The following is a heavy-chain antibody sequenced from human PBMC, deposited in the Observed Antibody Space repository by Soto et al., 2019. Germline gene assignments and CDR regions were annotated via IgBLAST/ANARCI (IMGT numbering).Heavy chain of an antibody. CDR3: ARLGRRFSSYRRSSMMDD. CDR2: IDPSDSYT. CDR1: GYSFTSYW. J-gene: IGHJ6*02. Sequence: PGESLKLSFKGSGYSFTSYWISWVRQMPGKGLEWMGRIDPSDSYTNYSPSFQGHVTTSADKSISTAYLQWSSLKASDTAMYYCARLGRRFSSYRRSSMMDDWGQGTMVTVSS. D-gene: IGHD3-3*01. V-gene: IGHV5-10-1*01.